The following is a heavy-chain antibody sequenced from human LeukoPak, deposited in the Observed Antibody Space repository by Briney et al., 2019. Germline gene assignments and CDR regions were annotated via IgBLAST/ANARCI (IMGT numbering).Heavy chain of an antibody. CDR3: ARADYGDYGHWFDP. D-gene: IGHD4-17*01. V-gene: IGHV1-8*01. Sequence: ASVKVSCEASGYTFTSYDINWVRQATGQGLEWMGWMNPNSGNTGYAQKFQGRVTMTRNTSISTAYMELSSLRSEDTAVYYCARADYGDYGHWFDPWGQGTLVTVSS. CDR1: GYTFTSYD. CDR2: MNPNSGNT. J-gene: IGHJ5*02.